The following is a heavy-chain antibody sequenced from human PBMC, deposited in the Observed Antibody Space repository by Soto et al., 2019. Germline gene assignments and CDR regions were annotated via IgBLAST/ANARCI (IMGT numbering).Heavy chain of an antibody. CDR3: ASDPGIAAAGMDY. CDR1: GFSFNTYA. Sequence: EVQLVESGGGLIQPGGSLRLSCAASGFSFNTYAMNWVRQAPGKGLEWISYISSSSSRIYYADSVKGRFNLSRDHAKNSLYLQMNSLRAEDTAVYYCASDPGIAAAGMDYWGQGTLVTVSS. CDR2: ISSSSSRI. D-gene: IGHD6-25*01. V-gene: IGHV3-48*04. J-gene: IGHJ4*02.